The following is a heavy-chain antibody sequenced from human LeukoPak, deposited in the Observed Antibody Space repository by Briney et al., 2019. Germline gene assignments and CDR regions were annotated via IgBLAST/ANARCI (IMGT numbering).Heavy chain of an antibody. CDR2: IKQDGSEK. Sequence: GGSLRLSCAASGIIFSSYWMTWVRQAPGKGLEWVANIKQDGSEKYYVDSVKGRFTISRDNAKNSLYLQMNSLRVEDTAVYYCARPDGYNNGPYYYGIDIWGQGTTVTVSS. CDR3: ARPDGYNNGPYYYGIDI. D-gene: IGHD5-18*01. V-gene: IGHV3-7*01. CDR1: GIIFSSYW. J-gene: IGHJ6*02.